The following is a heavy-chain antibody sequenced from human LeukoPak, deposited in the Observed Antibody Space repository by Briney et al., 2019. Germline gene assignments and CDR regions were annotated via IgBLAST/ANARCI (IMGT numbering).Heavy chain of an antibody. CDR2: ISGSGGIT. CDR1: GFTFDDYG. D-gene: IGHD5-18*01. J-gene: IGHJ4*02. Sequence: PGGSLRLSCAASGFTFDDYGMSWVRQAPGKGLEWASGISGSGGITYYADSVKGRFTISRDNSKNTLYLQMNSLRAEDTAVYYCAKDLGYSYGFFDYWGQGTLVTVSS. V-gene: IGHV3-23*01. CDR3: AKDLGYSYGFFDY.